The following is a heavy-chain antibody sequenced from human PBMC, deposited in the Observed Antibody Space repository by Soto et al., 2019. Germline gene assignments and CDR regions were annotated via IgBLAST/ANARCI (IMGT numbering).Heavy chain of an antibody. CDR2: IIPIFGTA. V-gene: IGHV1-69*13. J-gene: IGHJ3*02. CDR1: GGTFSSYA. D-gene: IGHD6-13*01. CDR3: AIVATISGYSSSSGAFDI. Sequence: GASVKVSCKASGGTFSSYAISWVRQAPGQGLEWMGGIIPIFGTANYAQKFQGRVTITADESTSTAYMELSSLRSEDTAVYYCAIVATISGYSSSSGAFDIWGQGTMVTVSS.